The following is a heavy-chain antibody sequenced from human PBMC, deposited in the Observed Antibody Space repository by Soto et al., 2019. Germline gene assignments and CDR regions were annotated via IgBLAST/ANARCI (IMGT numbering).Heavy chain of an antibody. CDR3: ATTVTLPAFPTFDY. J-gene: IGHJ4*02. Sequence: ASVKVSCKESGYTFTSHYMHWVRQAPGQGLEWMGIINPSGGSTSYAQKFQGRVTMTRDTSTSTVYMELSSLRSEDTAVYYCATTVTLPAFPTFDYWGQGTLVTVSS. V-gene: IGHV1-46*01. CDR2: INPSGGST. CDR1: GYTFTSHY. D-gene: IGHD4-17*01.